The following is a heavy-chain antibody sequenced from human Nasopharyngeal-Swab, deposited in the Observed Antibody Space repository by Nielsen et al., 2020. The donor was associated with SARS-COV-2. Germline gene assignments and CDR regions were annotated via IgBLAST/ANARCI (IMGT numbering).Heavy chain of an antibody. CDR3: AKEEMATIAYY. CDR2: ISGSGGST. D-gene: IGHD5-24*01. Sequence: GASLTISCAASGFTFSISAMSWVRQAPGKGLEWFSAISGSGGSTYYADSVKGRFTISRDNSKNTLYLQMNSLRAEDTAVYYCAKEEMATIAYYWGQGTLVTVSS. CDR1: GFTFSISA. V-gene: IGHV3-23*01. J-gene: IGHJ4*02.